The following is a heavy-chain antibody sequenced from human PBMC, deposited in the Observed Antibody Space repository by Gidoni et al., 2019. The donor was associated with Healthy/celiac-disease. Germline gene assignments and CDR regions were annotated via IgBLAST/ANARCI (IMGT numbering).Heavy chain of an antibody. CDR2: INHSGST. V-gene: IGHV4-34*01. CDR1: GGSFSGYY. D-gene: IGHD1-26*01. Sequence: QVQLQQWGAGLLKPSETLSLTCAVYGGSFSGYYWSWIRQPPGKGLEWIGEINHSGSTNYNPSLKSRVTISVDTSKNQFSLKLSSVTAADTAVYYCARGLEWELLRAWGQGTLVTVSS. CDR3: ARGLEWELLRA. J-gene: IGHJ4*02.